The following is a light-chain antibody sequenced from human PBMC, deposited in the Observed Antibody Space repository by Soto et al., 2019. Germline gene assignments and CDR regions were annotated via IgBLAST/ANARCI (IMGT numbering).Light chain of an antibody. V-gene: IGKV1-5*01. Sequence: GDRVTITCLASQSISSWLAWYQQKPGKAPKPLIYDASSLESGVPSRFSGSGSGTEFTLTISSLQPDDFATYYCQHYNSYSEAFGQGTKVDIK. CDR3: QHYNSYSEA. CDR1: QSISSW. CDR2: DAS. J-gene: IGKJ1*01.